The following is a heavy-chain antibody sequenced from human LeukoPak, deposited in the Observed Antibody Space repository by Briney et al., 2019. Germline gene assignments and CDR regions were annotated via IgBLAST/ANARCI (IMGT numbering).Heavy chain of an antibody. V-gene: IGHV4-59*01. CDR1: GGSISSYY. CDR2: IYYSGST. D-gene: IGHD3-22*01. CDR3: ARVAIGVDY. J-gene: IGHJ4*02. Sequence: SETLSLTCTVSGGSISSYYWSWIRQPPGKGLEWIGYIYYSGSTNYNPSLKSRVTISVDTSKNLFSLKLSSVTAADTAVHYCARVAIGVDYWGRGTLVTVSS.